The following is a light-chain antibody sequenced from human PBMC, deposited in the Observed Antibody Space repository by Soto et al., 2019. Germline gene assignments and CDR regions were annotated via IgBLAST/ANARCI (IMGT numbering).Light chain of an antibody. J-gene: IGKJ2*01. CDR3: QQFGKLPFT. Sequence: DIQMPQSPLFMPAFVGDRVTITCQASLDFSNHLNWYQQKPGEVPKVLIYDASKLETGVPSRFSGSGSGTDFTLTISSLQPEDIATYHCQQFGKLPFTFGQGTKLEIK. CDR2: DAS. CDR1: LDFSNH. V-gene: IGKV1-33*01.